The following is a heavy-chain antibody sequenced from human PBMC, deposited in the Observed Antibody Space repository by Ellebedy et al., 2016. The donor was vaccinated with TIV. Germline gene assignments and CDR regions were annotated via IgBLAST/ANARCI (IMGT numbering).Heavy chain of an antibody. J-gene: IGHJ6*02. V-gene: IGHV4-31*03. CDR1: GGSISSGDHY. Sequence: MPSETLSLTCTVSGGSISSGDHYWSWIRQHPGKGLEWIGYIYYSGSTYYNPSLKIRVTISVDTSENQFSLKLSTVTAADTAVYYCARQVGYCISTNGYGNYYGMDVWGQGTTVTVSS. CDR2: IYYSGST. CDR3: ARQVGYCISTNGYGNYYGMDV. D-gene: IGHD2-2*01.